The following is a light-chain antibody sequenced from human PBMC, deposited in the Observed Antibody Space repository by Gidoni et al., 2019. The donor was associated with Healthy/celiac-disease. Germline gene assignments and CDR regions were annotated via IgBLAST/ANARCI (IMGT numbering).Light chain of an antibody. CDR2: DAS. V-gene: IGKV3-11*01. CDR1: QSVSSY. Sequence: ETVLTQSPATLSLSPGERATLSCRASQSVSSYLAWYQQKPGQAPRLLIYDASNRATGIPARFSGSGSGTDFTLTISSLEPEDFAVYYCQQRSNWSWKFGQGTKVEIK. CDR3: QQRSNWSWK. J-gene: IGKJ1*01.